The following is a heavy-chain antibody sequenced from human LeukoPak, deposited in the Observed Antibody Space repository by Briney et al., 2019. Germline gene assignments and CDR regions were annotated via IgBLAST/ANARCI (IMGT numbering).Heavy chain of an antibody. J-gene: IGHJ4*02. D-gene: IGHD5-12*01. CDR2: IKQDGGEK. V-gene: IGHV3-7*05. CDR1: GSTFSSYW. Sequence: GGSLRLSCAASGSTFSSYWMSWVRQAPGKGLEWVANIKQDGGEKYHVDSVKGRFTISRDNAKNSLYLQMNSLRAEDTAVYYCARGYSGYVNWGQGTLVTVSS. CDR3: ARGYSGYVN.